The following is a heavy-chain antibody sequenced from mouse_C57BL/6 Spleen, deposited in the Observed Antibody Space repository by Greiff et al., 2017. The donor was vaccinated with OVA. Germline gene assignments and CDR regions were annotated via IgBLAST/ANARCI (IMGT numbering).Heavy chain of an antibody. V-gene: IGHV6-3*01. D-gene: IGHD3-3*01. CDR3: TAGDFAWFAY. CDR2: IRLKSDNYAT. CDR1: GFTFSNYW. Sequence: EVQGVESGGGLVQPGGSMKLSCVASGFTFSNYWMNWVRQSPEKGLEWVAQIRLKSDNYATHYAESVKGRFTISRDDSKSSVYLQMNNLRAEDTGIYYCTAGDFAWFAYWGQGTLVTVSA. J-gene: IGHJ3*01.